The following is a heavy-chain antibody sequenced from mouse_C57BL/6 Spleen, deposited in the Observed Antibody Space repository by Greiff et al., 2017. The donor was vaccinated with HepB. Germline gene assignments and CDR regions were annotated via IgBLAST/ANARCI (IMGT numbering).Heavy chain of an antibody. D-gene: IGHD4-1*01. Sequence: VQLQQSGPELVKPGASVKISCKASGYSFTGYYMNWVKQSPEKSLEWIGEINPSTGGTTYNQKFKAKATLTVDKSSSTAYMQLKSLTSEDSAVYYCARALTGYFDYWGQGTTLTVSS. J-gene: IGHJ2*01. CDR3: ARALTGYFDY. V-gene: IGHV1-42*01. CDR1: GYSFTGYY. CDR2: INPSTGGT.